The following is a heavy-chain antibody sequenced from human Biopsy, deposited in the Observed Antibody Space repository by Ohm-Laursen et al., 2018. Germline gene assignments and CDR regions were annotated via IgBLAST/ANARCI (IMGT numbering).Heavy chain of an antibody. CDR1: GDAFLGYY. D-gene: IGHD3-3*01. CDR3: ARDLLEWSLPS. V-gene: IGHV1-2*02. Sequence: ASVKVSCKLSGDAFLGYYLHWVRQAPGQGLEWMGSIYPNSGDTDFAQKFQGRVSMTRDTSVSTAYLELSSLRSDDTAIYYCARDLLEWSLPSWGQGTLVTVSS. CDR2: IYPNSGDT. J-gene: IGHJ4*02.